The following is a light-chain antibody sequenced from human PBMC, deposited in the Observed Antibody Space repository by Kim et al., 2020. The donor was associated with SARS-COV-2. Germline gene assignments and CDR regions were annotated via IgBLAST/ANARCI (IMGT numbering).Light chain of an antibody. J-gene: IGKJ4*01. Sequence: ATIKCKASKSVLDSNSNRSYLAWYQQKPGQPPKLLIYKASTRETGVPERFSGSGSGTDFTLTISSLQAEDVATYYCQQYNSTPLTFGGGTKVDIK. V-gene: IGKV4-1*01. CDR1: KSVLDSNSNRSY. CDR2: KAS. CDR3: QQYNSTPLT.